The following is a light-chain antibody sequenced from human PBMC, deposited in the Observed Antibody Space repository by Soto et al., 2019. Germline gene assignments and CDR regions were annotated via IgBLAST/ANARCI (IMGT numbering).Light chain of an antibody. CDR1: SSDVGAYKY. J-gene: IGLJ1*01. CDR3: SSFTGTTTLDV. CDR2: GVS. Sequence: QSALTQPASVSGSPGQSITISCTGTSSDVGAYKYVSWYQQHPGKVPKLIIYGVSNRPSGVSNRFSGSKSGNTAFLTISGLQPEDEADYYCSSFTGTTTLDVFGTGTKLNVL. V-gene: IGLV2-14*03.